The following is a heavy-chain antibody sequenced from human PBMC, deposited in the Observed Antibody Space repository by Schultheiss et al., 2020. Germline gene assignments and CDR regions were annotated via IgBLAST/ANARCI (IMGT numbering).Heavy chain of an antibody. CDR1: GGSISSYY. CDR3: ARDRHSSGLYD. Sequence: SETLSLTCTVSGGSISSYYWSWIRQPPGKGLEWIGYIYHSGSTYYNPSLKSRVTISVDTSKNQFSLKLSSVTAADTAVYYCARDRHSSGLYDWGQGTLVTVSS. D-gene: IGHD6-19*01. V-gene: IGHV4-59*12. CDR2: IYHSGST. J-gene: IGHJ4*02.